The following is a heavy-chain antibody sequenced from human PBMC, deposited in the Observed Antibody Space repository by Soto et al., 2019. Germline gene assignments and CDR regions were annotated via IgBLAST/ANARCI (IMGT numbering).Heavy chain of an antibody. CDR3: ARYNSYVRDC. D-gene: IGHD1-1*01. V-gene: IGHV4-59*01. CDR2: IHYSGTT. J-gene: IGHJ4*02. Sequence: PSETLSLTCTVSGTSISSYYWSWIRQPPGKGLEWIANIHYSGTTNYNPSLASRVTLSVDTSKNQFSLKMTSVTAADRAMYFCARYNSYVRDCWGRGSLVIV. CDR1: GTSISSYY.